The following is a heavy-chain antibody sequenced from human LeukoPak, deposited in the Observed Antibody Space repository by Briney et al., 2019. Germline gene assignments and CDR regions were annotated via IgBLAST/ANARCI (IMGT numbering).Heavy chain of an antibody. Sequence: PSETLSLTCTVSGGSISSSSYYWGWVRQPPGRGLXGIGSIYYSGSTYYKPSRKSRVTISVDTSKNQFSLQLNSVTAADTAVYYCARSLGSWFPFEYWGQGTLVTVSS. CDR1: GGSISSSSYY. D-gene: IGHD6-13*01. CDR2: IYYSGST. V-gene: IGHV4-39*01. CDR3: ARSLGSWFPFEY. J-gene: IGHJ4*02.